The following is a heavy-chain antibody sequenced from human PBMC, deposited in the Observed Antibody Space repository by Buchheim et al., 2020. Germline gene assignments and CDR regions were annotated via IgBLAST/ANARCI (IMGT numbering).Heavy chain of an antibody. CDR2: IYYSGST. CDR3: ARHQGWNDEMYNWFDP. CDR1: GGSISSSSYY. J-gene: IGHJ5*02. Sequence: QLQLQESGPGLVKPSETLSLTCTVSGGSISSSSYYWGWIRQPPGKGLEWIGSIYYSGSTYYNPSLKSRVTISVDTSKNQFSLKLSSVTAADTAVYYCARHQGWNDEMYNWFDPWGQGTL. D-gene: IGHD1-1*01. V-gene: IGHV4-39*01.